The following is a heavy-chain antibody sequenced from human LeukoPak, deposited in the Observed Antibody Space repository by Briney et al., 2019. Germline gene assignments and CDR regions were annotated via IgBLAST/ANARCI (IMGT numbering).Heavy chain of an antibody. CDR3: ASFFCTSGLCYYLDY. V-gene: IGHV7-4-1*02. CDR1: GYTFTSNA. J-gene: IGHJ4*02. CDR2: INTNTGNP. Sequence: ASVKVSCKSSGYTFTSNALGWVRQPPGQGLEGMGWINTNTGNPTYAQGFTGRFVFSLDTSDTTAYLQISSLQAEDTAVYYCASFFCTSGLCYYLDYWGQGTLVTVS. D-gene: IGHD2-8*01.